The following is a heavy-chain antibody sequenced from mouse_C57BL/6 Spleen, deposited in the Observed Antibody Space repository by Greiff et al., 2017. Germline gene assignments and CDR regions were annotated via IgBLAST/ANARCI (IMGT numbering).Heavy chain of an antibody. J-gene: IGHJ2*01. D-gene: IGHD3-2*02. CDR3: TRSDSSGYDY. CDR1: GYAFSSYW. CDR2: IYPGDGDT. V-gene: IGHV1-80*01. Sequence: VKLMEPGAELVKPGASVKISCKASGYAFSSYWMNWVKQRPGKGLEWIGQIYPGDGDTNYNGKFKGTATLTAEKSSSTAYMQLSSLTSEDSAVYLCTRSDSSGYDYWGQGTTLTVSS.